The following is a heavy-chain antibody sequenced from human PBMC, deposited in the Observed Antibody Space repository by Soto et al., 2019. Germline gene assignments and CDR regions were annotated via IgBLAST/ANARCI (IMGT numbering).Heavy chain of an antibody. V-gene: IGHV1-46*01. J-gene: IGHJ1*01. CDR1: CYLFTAYS. Sequence: SVKVSFKASCYLFTAYSMHWVRLAPGQGLEWMGVVNPSGGSTKYAQNFQGRVTMTRDTSTTTIYMELSSLRSDDTAIYYCAREENCSGGTCYSEYFHRWGQGTLVTVSS. CDR3: AREENCSGGTCYSEYFHR. D-gene: IGHD2-15*01. CDR2: VNPSGGST.